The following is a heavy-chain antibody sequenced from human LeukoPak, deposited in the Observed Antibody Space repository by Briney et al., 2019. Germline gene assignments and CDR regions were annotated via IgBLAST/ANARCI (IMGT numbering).Heavy chain of an antibody. CDR3: ARGIVVVPAARPWIGRSNWFDP. CDR1: GGSFSGYY. V-gene: IGHV4-34*01. Sequence: SETLSLTCAAYGGSFSGYYWSWIRQPPGKGLEWIGEINHSGSTNYNPSLKSRVTISVDTSKNQFSLKLSSVTAADTAVYYCARGIVVVPAARPWIGRSNWFDPWGQGTLVTVSS. D-gene: IGHD2-2*01. J-gene: IGHJ5*02. CDR2: INHSGST.